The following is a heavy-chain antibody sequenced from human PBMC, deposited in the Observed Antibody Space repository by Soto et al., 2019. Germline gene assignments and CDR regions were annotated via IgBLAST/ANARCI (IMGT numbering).Heavy chain of an antibody. Sequence: QGQLVESGGGLVKPGGSLRLSCAASGFTFSDYYMTWIRQAPGKGLEWVSYIGTSVTTISYADSVKGRFTISRDNAKNSLYLQMNSLRAEDPALYCCAGAGGSGWSLDYWGQGTLVTVSS. CDR1: GFTFSDYY. D-gene: IGHD6-19*01. CDR2: IGTSVTTI. J-gene: IGHJ4*02. CDR3: AGAGGSGWSLDY. V-gene: IGHV3-11*01.